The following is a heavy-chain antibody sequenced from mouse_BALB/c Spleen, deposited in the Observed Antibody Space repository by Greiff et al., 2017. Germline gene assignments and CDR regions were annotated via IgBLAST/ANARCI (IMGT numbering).Heavy chain of an antibody. CDR2: ISYSGST. J-gene: IGHJ2*01. Sequence: EVQGVESGPGLVKPSQSLSLTCTVTGYSITSDYAWNWIRQFPGNKLEWMGYISYSGSTSYNPSLKSRISITRDTSKNQFFLQLNSVTTEDTATYYCARSNDYDAVYFDYWGQGTTLTVSS. D-gene: IGHD2-4*01. CDR1: GYSITSDYA. CDR3: ARSNDYDAVYFDY. V-gene: IGHV3-2*02.